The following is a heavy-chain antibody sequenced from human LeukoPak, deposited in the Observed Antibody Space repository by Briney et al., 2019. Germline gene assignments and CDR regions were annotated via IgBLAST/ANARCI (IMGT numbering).Heavy chain of an antibody. Sequence: AGSLRLSCAASGFTFSSYGMHWVRQAPGKGLEWVAVIWYDGSNKYYADSVKGRFTISRDNSKNTRFLQMNSLRAEDTAVYYCARDSGIAAAVFDYWGQGTLVTVSS. CDR1: GFTFSSYG. CDR2: IWYDGSNK. CDR3: ARDSGIAAAVFDY. J-gene: IGHJ4*02. D-gene: IGHD6-13*01. V-gene: IGHV3-33*01.